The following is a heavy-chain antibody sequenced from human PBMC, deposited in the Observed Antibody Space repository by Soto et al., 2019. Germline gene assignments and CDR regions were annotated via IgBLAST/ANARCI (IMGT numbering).Heavy chain of an antibody. D-gene: IGHD3-3*01. Sequence: QVQLVESGGGLVKPGGSLRLSCAASGFTFRDYYMSWIRQAPGKGLVWVSYISSSGETIYYADSVKGRFTMSRDNAKNSLYLQVNSLRVDDAAVYYCARGTIFGVVCWFDPWGQGTLVTVSS. V-gene: IGHV3-11*01. CDR2: ISSSGETI. J-gene: IGHJ5*02. CDR3: ARGTIFGVVCWFDP. CDR1: GFTFRDYY.